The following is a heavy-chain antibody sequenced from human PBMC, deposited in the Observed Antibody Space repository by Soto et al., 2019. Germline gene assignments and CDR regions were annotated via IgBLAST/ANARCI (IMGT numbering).Heavy chain of an antibody. CDR2: IYHSGST. CDR1: GYSICRAYY. V-gene: IGHV4-38-2*01. Sequence: PSETLSLTCAVSGYSICRAYYWGWIRQPPGKGLEWIGSIYHSGSTYYNPSLRSRVTISVDTSKNHFALKLRSVTAADTAVCFCARGRLRWRYFDYWGQGALVTAS. J-gene: IGHJ4*02. D-gene: IGHD4-17*01. CDR3: ARGRLRWRYFDY.